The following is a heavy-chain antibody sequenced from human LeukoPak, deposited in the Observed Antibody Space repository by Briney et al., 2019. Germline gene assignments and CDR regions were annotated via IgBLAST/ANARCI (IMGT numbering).Heavy chain of an antibody. J-gene: IGHJ3*02. CDR2: INHSGST. V-gene: IGHV4-34*01. Sequence: SETLSLTCAVYGGSFSGNYWGWFGKPPGKGWEWIGEINHSGSTNYNPSLKSRVTISVDTSKNQFSLKLSSVTAADTTVYYCAGRPSPPDAFDIWGQGTAVTVSS. CDR1: GGSFSGNY. CDR3: AGRPSPPDAFDI.